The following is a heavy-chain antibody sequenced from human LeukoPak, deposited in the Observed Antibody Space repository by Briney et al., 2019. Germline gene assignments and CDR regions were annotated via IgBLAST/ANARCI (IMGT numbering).Heavy chain of an antibody. J-gene: IGHJ4*02. V-gene: IGHV3-30*02. CDR2: VRRDGTYV. Sequence: PGGSLRLSCAASGFAFSSYVMYWVRQTADKGLELVAYVRRDGTYVNYADSVKGRFTISGDNSKNTLSLQMNNLRVEDTAGYYCASGGPTRGTLDYWGQGTLVTVSS. D-gene: IGHD1-26*01. CDR3: ASGGPTRGTLDY. CDR1: GFAFSSYV.